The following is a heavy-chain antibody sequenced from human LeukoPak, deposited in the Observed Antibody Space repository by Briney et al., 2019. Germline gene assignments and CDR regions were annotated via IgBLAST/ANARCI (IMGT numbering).Heavy chain of an antibody. CDR1: GGTFSSYA. J-gene: IGHJ5*02. Sequence: ASVKVSCKASGGTFSSYAISWVRQAPGQGLEWMGWIRVYNGNTNYAQKFQGRVTMTTDTSTSTAYMELRSLRSDDTAVYYCARGGRYYGSGSYDWFDPWGQGTLVTVSS. CDR3: ARGGRYYGSGSYDWFDP. CDR2: IRVYNGNT. V-gene: IGHV1-18*01. D-gene: IGHD3-16*01.